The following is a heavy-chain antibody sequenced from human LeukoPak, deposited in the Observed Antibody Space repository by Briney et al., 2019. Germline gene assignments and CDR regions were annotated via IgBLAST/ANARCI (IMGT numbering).Heavy chain of an antibody. V-gene: IGHV4-59*10. D-gene: IGHD4-17*01. CDR3: ARSDYGDYDLLTWFDP. Sequence: SETLSLTCAVYGGSFSGYYWSWVRQPAGKGLEWIGRVYASGSNSYNPSLKSRVTMSVDTSKNQFSLKLRSVTAADTAVYYCARSDYGDYDLLTWFDPWGQGTLVTVSS. CDR1: GGSFSGYY. J-gene: IGHJ5*02. CDR2: VYASGSN.